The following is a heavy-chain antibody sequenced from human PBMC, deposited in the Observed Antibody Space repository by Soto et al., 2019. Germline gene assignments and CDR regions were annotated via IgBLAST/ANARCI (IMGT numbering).Heavy chain of an antibody. D-gene: IGHD6-13*01. V-gene: IGHV5-51*01. CDR3: ARHHGSPGSYFGMDV. Sequence: EVQLVQSGAEGKKPGESLQISCKGSGYSFTSYWINWVRQMPGKGLEWMGIVYPGDSDTRYSPSFQGQVTISADKSINTAYLQWRSLKASDTAVYYCARHHGSPGSYFGMDVWGQGTTVIVSS. CDR2: VYPGDSDT. CDR1: GYSFTSYW. J-gene: IGHJ6*02.